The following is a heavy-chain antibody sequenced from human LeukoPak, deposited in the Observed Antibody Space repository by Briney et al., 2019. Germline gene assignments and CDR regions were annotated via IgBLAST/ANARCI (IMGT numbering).Heavy chain of an antibody. D-gene: IGHD3-22*01. CDR1: DYSIISDYY. Sequence: SETLSLPFFVSDYSIISDYYWGWIRQPPGKGLEWIGTIYNCVSAFYNPSLKSLVPISVHTSKNQFSLKLTSVTAADTAVYYCARSPSDNSDYYPKYFDYWGRGTLVTVSS. CDR2: IYNCVSA. J-gene: IGHJ4*02. CDR3: ARSPSDNSDYYPKYFDY. V-gene: IGHV4-38-2*01.